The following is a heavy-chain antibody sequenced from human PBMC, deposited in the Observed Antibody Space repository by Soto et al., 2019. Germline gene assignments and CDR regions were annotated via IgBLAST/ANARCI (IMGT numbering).Heavy chain of an antibody. Sequence: SVKVSCKASGGTFSSYTISWVRQAPGQGLEWMGRIIPILGIANYAQKFQGRVTITADKSTSTAYMELSRLRSDDTAVYYCARVPSRRRNDMYYFDYWGQGTLVTVSS. CDR2: IIPILGIA. V-gene: IGHV1-69*02. CDR1: GGTFSSYT. J-gene: IGHJ4*02. D-gene: IGHD1-1*01. CDR3: ARVPSRRRNDMYYFDY.